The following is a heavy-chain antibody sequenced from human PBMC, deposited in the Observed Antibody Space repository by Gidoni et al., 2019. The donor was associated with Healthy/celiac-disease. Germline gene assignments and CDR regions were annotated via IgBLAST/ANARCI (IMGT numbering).Heavy chain of an antibody. V-gene: IGHV3-21*01. D-gene: IGHD3-3*01. Sequence: EVQLVESGGGLVKPGGSLRLSCAASGFTFSSYSMNWVRQAPGKGLEWVSSISSSSSYIYYADSVKGRFTISRDNAKNSLYLQMNSLRAEDTAVYYCAREKTMNYDFWSGPDSANYYFDYWGQGTLVTVSS. J-gene: IGHJ4*02. CDR1: GFTFSSYS. CDR2: ISSSSSYI. CDR3: AREKTMNYDFWSGPDSANYYFDY.